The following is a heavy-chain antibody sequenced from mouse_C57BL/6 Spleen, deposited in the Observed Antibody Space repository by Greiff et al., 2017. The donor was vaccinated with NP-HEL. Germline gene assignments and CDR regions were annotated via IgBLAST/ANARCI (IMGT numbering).Heavy chain of an antibody. Sequence: EVKVVESGGGLVKPGGSLKLSCAASGFTFSDYGMHWVRQAPEKGLEWVAYISSGSSTIYYADTVKGRFTISRDNAKNTLFLQMTSLRSEDTAMYYCARTLITTVVADYFDYWGQGTTLTVSS. J-gene: IGHJ2*01. CDR1: GFTFSDYG. V-gene: IGHV5-17*01. CDR2: ISSGSSTI. CDR3: ARTLITTVVADYFDY. D-gene: IGHD1-1*01.